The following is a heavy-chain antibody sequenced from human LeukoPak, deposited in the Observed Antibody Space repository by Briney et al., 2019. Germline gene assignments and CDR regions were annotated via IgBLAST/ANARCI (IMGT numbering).Heavy chain of an antibody. J-gene: IGHJ4*02. CDR3: ARNLGGITDY. CDR2: IDWDDDK. CDR1: GFSLSTRGMC. Sequence: SGPALVKPTQTLTLTCTFSGFSLSTRGMCVSWIRQPPGKALEWLARIDWDDDKYYSTSLKTRLTIPKDTSKNQVVLTMTNMEPVDTATYYCARNLGGITDYWGQGTLVTVSS. V-gene: IGHV2-70*11. D-gene: IGHD2-15*01.